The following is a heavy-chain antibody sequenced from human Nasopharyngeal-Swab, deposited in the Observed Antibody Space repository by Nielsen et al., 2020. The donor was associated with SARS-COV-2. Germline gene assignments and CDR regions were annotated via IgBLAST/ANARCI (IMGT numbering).Heavy chain of an antibody. CDR3: ARGLLWFGELLGYYYYYSMDV. D-gene: IGHD3-10*01. Sequence: GESLKISCAASGFTFSDYYMSWIRQAPGKGLEWVSYISSSGSTIYYADSVKGRFTISRDNAKNSLYLQMNSLRAEDTAVYYCARGLLWFGELLGYYYYYSMDVWGQGTTVTVSS. V-gene: IGHV3-11*04. CDR1: GFTFSDYY. CDR2: ISSSGSTI. J-gene: IGHJ6*02.